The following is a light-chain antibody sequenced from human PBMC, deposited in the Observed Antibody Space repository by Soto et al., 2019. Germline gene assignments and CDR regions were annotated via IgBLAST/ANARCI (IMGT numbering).Light chain of an antibody. J-gene: IGLJ1*01. V-gene: IGLV2-14*03. CDR1: SSDIGGYNY. CDR3: CSYTSSSTVV. Sequence: QSALTQPASVSGSPGQSITISCTGTSSDIGGYNYVSWYQQHPGKAPKLMIYDVSSRPSGVSNRFSGSKSGNTASLTISGLHTEDEADYYCCSYTSSSTVVFGTGTKLTVL. CDR2: DVS.